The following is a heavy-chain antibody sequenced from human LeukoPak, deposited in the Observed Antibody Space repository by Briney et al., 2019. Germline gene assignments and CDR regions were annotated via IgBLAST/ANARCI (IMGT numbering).Heavy chain of an antibody. Sequence: ASVKVSCKASGYTFASYGISWVRQAPGQGLEWMGWISGYNGNTNYARKLQGRVSMTTDTSTTTAYMELRSLRSGDTAVYYCARVVNADSSGYSYWGQGTLVTVSS. V-gene: IGHV1-18*01. CDR1: GYTFASYG. CDR2: ISGYNGNT. J-gene: IGHJ4*02. D-gene: IGHD3-22*01. CDR3: ARVVNADSSGYSY.